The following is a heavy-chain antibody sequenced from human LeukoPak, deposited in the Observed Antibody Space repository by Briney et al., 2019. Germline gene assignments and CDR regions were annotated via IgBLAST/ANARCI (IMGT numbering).Heavy chain of an antibody. CDR2: IRYDGSNT. Sequence: GGSLRLSCAASGFTFSSYGMHWVRQAPGKGLEWVAFIRYDGSNTYYADSVKGRLTISRDNSKNTLYLQMNSLRAEDTAVYYCAKDALPADYYDSSGSDYWGQGTLVTVSS. V-gene: IGHV3-30*02. D-gene: IGHD3-22*01. CDR3: AKDALPADYYDSSGSDY. CDR1: GFTFSSYG. J-gene: IGHJ4*02.